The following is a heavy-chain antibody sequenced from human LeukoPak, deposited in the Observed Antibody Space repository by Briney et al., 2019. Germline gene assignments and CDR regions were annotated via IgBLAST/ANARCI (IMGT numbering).Heavy chain of an antibody. CDR1: GGTSSSYA. D-gene: IGHD4/OR15-4a*01. CDR3: ARDEYGINWFDP. J-gene: IGHJ5*02. CDR2: IIPIFGIA. Sequence: SVKVSCKASGGTSSSYAISWVRQAPGQGLEWMGRIIPIFGIANYAQKFQGRVTITADKSTSTAYMELSSLRSEDTAVYYCARDEYGINWFDPWGQGTLVTVSS. V-gene: IGHV1-69*04.